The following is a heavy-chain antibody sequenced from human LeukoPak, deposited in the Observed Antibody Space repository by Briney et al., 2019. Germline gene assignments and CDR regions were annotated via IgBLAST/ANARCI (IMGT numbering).Heavy chain of an antibody. Sequence: GGTLRLSCAASGFTFSSYGMSWVRQAPGKGLEWVSSISSSSSYIYYADSVKGRFTISRDNSKNTLYLQMNSLRAEDTAVYYCAKEGSIFGVVIRPYYFDYWGQGTLVTVSS. CDR1: GFTFSSYG. V-gene: IGHV3-21*01. CDR2: ISSSSSYI. J-gene: IGHJ4*02. CDR3: AKEGSIFGVVIRPYYFDY. D-gene: IGHD3-3*01.